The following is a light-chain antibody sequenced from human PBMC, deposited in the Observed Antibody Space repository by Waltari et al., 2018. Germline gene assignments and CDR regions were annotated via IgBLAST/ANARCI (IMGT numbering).Light chain of an antibody. CDR2: WAS. J-gene: IGKJ5*01. V-gene: IGKV4-1*01. CDR3: QQYYSTPPIT. Sequence: DIVLTQSPDSLAVSLGERATINCKSSQSVLYSPTNKNYLAWYQQKPGQPPKLLIYWASTRESGVPDRFSGSGSGADFTLTISSLQAEDVAVYYCQQYYSTPPITFGQGTRLEIK. CDR1: QSVLYSPTNKNY.